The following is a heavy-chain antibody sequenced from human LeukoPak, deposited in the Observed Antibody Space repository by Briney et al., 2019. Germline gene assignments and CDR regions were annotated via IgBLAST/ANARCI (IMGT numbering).Heavy chain of an antibody. CDR1: GFTFSSSG. CDR2: IRFDGSST. V-gene: IGHV3-30*02. CDR3: AKDTGYTSGRLDY. Sequence: PGGSLRLSCAASGFTFSSSGMHWVRQAPGKGLEWVAYIRFDGSSTDYRDSVKGRFSISRDNSKNTLYLQMNSLTTEDTGVYYCAKDTGYTSGRLDYWGQGTLLSVSS. D-gene: IGHD6-19*01. J-gene: IGHJ4*02.